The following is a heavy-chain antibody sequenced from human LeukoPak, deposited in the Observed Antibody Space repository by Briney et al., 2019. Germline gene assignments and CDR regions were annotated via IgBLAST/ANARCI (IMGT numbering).Heavy chain of an antibody. CDR3: ARHKEVGDYYYFDY. V-gene: IGHV1-46*01. J-gene: IGHJ4*02. CDR2: INPSGGST. CDR1: GYTFTIYY. Sequence: GASVKVSCKASGYTFTIYYMHWVRQAPGQGLEWMGIINPSGGSTSYTQKFQGRVTMTRDTSTTTVYMELSSLRSQDTAVYYCARHKEVGDYYYFDYWGQGNLVTVSS. D-gene: IGHD2/OR15-2a*01.